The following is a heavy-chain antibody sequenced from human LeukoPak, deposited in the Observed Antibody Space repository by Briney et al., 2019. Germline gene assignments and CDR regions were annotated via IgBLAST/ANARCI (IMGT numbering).Heavy chain of an antibody. D-gene: IGHD1-14*01. CDR2: ISSSGSTI. Sequence: PGGSLRLSCAASGFTFSSYEMNWVRQAPGKGLEWVSYISSSGSTIYYADSVKGRFTISRDNAKNSLYLQMSSLRNEDTAVYYCARGTQRAFDIWGQGTMVTVSA. CDR1: GFTFSSYE. V-gene: IGHV3-48*03. CDR3: ARGTQRAFDI. J-gene: IGHJ3*02.